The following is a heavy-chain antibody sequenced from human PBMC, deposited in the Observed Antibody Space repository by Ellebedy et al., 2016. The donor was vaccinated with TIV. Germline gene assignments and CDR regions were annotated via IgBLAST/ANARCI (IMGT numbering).Heavy chain of an antibody. Sequence: ASVKVSCKASGYTFTGYYMHWVRQAPGQGLEWMGWINPNSGGTNYAQKFQGWVTMTRDTSISTAYMELSRLRSDDTAVYYCARAVFQYSSSGFDYWGQGTLVTVSS. V-gene: IGHV1-2*04. D-gene: IGHD6-6*01. CDR3: ARAVFQYSSSGFDY. J-gene: IGHJ4*02. CDR2: INPNSGGT. CDR1: GYTFTGYY.